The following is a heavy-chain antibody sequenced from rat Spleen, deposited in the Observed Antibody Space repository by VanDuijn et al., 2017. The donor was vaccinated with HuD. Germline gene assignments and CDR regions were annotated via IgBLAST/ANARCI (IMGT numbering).Heavy chain of an antibody. Sequence: QVQLKESGPGLVQPSQTLSLICTVSGFSLTNNGVSWVRQPPGKGLEWMGVIWGNGNTNYNSPLKSRLSISRDTSKSQVYLKMTSLQTEGTATYYCARLAVSQLGYFDYWGQGVMVTVSS. CDR1: GFSLTNNG. V-gene: IGHV2-13*01. CDR3: ARLAVSQLGYFDY. D-gene: IGHD3-8*01. CDR2: IWGNGNT. J-gene: IGHJ2*01.